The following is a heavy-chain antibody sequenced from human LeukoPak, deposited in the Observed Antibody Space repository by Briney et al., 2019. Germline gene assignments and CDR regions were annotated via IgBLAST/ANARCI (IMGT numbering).Heavy chain of an antibody. D-gene: IGHD2-21*02. CDR1: GYTFTSYG. V-gene: IGHV1-18*01. J-gene: IGHJ4*02. CDR2: ISAYNGNT. CDR3: AREAYCGGDCYSGGFDY. Sequence: ASVKVSCKASGYTFTSYGISWVRQAPGQGLEWMGWISAYNGNTNYAQKLQGRVTMTTDTSTSTAYMELRSLRSDDTAVYYCAREAYCGGDCYSGGFDYWGQGTLVTVSS.